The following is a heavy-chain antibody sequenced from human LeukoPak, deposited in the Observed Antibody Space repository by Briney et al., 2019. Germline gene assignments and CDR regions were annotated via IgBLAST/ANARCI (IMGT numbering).Heavy chain of an antibody. CDR3: AREGRYDSSGYYFEY. V-gene: IGHV3-30*04. CDR2: ISYDGNNQ. J-gene: IGHJ4*02. Sequence: GRSLRLSCAASGFTFSSYAMHWVRQAPGKGLEWVAVISYDGNNQYYADSVKGRFTISRDNSKNTLYLQMNSLRAEDTAVYYCAREGRYDSSGYYFEYWGQGILVTVSS. D-gene: IGHD3-22*01. CDR1: GFTFSSYA.